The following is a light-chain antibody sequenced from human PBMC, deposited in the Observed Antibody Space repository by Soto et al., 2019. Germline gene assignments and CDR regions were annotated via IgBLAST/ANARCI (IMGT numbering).Light chain of an antibody. CDR1: QSVSSN. CDR3: QQYDSYYWT. Sequence: ERVMTQSPATLSVSPGQRATLSCRASQSVSSNLAWYQQKPGQAPRLFIYGASTRATGIPDRFSGSGSGTEFILTISSLQPDDFATYYCQQYDSYYWTFGQGTQLDIK. CDR2: GAS. J-gene: IGKJ1*01. V-gene: IGKV3-15*01.